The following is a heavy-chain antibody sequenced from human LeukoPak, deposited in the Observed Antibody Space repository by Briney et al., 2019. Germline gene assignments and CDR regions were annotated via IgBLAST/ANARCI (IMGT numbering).Heavy chain of an antibody. CDR2: ISAYNGNT. CDR1: GYTFTSYG. Sequence: ASVKVSCKASGYTFTSYGISWVRQAPGQGLEWMGWISAYNGNTSYAQKLLGRVTMTTDTSTSTAYMELRSLRSDDTAVYYCARVVAAAFFDYWGQGTLVTVSS. V-gene: IGHV1-18*01. D-gene: IGHD6-13*01. J-gene: IGHJ4*02. CDR3: ARVVAAAFFDY.